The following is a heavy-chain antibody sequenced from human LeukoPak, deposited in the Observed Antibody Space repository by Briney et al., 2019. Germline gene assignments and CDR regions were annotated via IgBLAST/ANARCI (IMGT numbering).Heavy chain of an antibody. CDR1: GGSISSSGYY. CDR2: IYYSGST. CDR3: ARLREYSCGSVDH. D-gene: IGHD5-18*01. J-gene: IGHJ4*02. Sequence: SETLSLTCTVSGGSISSSGYYWGWIRQPPGEGLEWIGGIYYSGSTYYNPSLKSRVTISVDTSKNQFSQKLSSVTAADTAVYYCARLREYSCGSVDHWGQGTLVTVSS. V-gene: IGHV4-39*01.